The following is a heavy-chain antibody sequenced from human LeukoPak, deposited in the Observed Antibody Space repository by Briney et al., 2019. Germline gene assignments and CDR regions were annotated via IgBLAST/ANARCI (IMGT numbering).Heavy chain of an antibody. CDR2: INPSGGST. CDR1: GYTFTSYY. Sequence: ASVTVSFTASGYTFTSYYMHWVRQAPGQGLEWMGIINPSGGSTSYAQKFQGRVTMTRDTSTSTVYMELSSLRSEDTAVYYCAREYSGYVTWFDPWGQGTLVTVSS. V-gene: IGHV1-46*01. CDR3: AREYSGYVTWFDP. J-gene: IGHJ5*02. D-gene: IGHD5-12*01.